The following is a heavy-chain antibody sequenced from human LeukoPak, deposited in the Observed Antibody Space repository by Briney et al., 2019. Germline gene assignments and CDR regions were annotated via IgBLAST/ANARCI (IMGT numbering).Heavy chain of an antibody. D-gene: IGHD3/OR15-3a*01. J-gene: IGHJ2*01. CDR3: AKAWTDYWYFDL. Sequence: RGSLRLSCAVSGFTFSSYAMTWVRQAPGKGLEWVSAIGVGGSNTFYADSVKGRFTISRDNSKNTLYLQVNSLRAEDTAVYYCAKAWTDYWYFDLWGRGTLVTVSS. V-gene: IGHV3-23*01. CDR2: IGVGGSNT. CDR1: GFTFSSYA.